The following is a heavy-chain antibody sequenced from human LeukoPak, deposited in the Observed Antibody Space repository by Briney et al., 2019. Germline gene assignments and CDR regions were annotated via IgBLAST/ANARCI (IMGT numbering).Heavy chain of an antibody. J-gene: IGHJ4*02. Sequence: GGSLRLSCAASGFTFSSYAMGWVRQAPGEGLEWVSLISDSGGSTYYADSVKGRFTISRDNSKNTLYLQMNTLRAEDTAVYYCAKDLRGYSNYYDHWGQGTQVTVSS. D-gene: IGHD6-13*01. V-gene: IGHV3-23*01. CDR2: ISDSGGST. CDR3: AKDLRGYSNYYDH. CDR1: GFTFSSYA.